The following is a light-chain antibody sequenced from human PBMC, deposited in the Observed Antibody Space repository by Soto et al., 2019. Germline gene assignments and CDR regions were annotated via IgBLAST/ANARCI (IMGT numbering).Light chain of an antibody. V-gene: IGLV2-14*01. CDR2: DVS. J-gene: IGLJ2*01. Sequence: QSALTQPASVSGSPGQSITISCIGTSSDVGSYKYVSWYQQYPGKAPKLMIYDVSNRPSWVSNRFSGSESGNTASLTISGLQAEDEADYYCSSYTSSSTVVFGGGTKVTVL. CDR1: SSDVGSYKY. CDR3: SSYTSSSTVV.